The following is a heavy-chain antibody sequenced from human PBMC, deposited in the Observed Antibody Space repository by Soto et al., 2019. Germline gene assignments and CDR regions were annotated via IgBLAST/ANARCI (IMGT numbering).Heavy chain of an antibody. D-gene: IGHD3-22*01. CDR3: ATAGYYDSSGYLYY. CDR1: GYSFTSYY. V-gene: IGHV5-10-1*01. CDR2: IDPADSST. Sequence: GESLKISCKGSGYSFTSYYISWVRQMPGKGLEWMGRIDPADSSTNYSPSFQGHVTISADKSIRTAYLQWSSLKASDTAMYYCATAGYYDSSGYLYYWGQGTLVTVSS. J-gene: IGHJ4*02.